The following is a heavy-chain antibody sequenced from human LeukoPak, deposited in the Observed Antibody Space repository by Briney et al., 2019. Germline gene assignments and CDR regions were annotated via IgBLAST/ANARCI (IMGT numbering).Heavy chain of an antibody. CDR1: GFTFSSYA. Sequence: GGSLRLSCAASGFTFSSYAMSWVRQAPGKGLEWVSSIGAGGTTYYADSVKGRFTISRDTSKNTLSLQMNSLRAEDTAVYYCAGMYDFSNYWYGHWGQGTLVTVSS. CDR3: AGMYDFSNYWYGH. J-gene: IGHJ5*02. V-gene: IGHV3-23*01. CDR2: IGAGGTT. D-gene: IGHD4-11*01.